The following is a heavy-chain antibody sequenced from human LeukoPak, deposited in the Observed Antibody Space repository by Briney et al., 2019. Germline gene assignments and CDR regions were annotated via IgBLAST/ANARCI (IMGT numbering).Heavy chain of an antibody. J-gene: IGHJ6*02. Sequence: ASVKVSCKASGYTFTSYGISWVRQAPGQGLEWMGWISAYNGNTNYAQKLQGRVTMTTDTSTSTAYMELRSLRSDDTAVYYCARYDFWSGYFLHYGMDVWGQGTTVTVSS. CDR3: ARYDFWSGYFLHYGMDV. CDR1: GYTFTSYG. D-gene: IGHD3-3*01. CDR2: ISAYNGNT. V-gene: IGHV1-18*01.